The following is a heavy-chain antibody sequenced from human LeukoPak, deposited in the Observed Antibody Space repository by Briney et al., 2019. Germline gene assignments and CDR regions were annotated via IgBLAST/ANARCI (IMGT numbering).Heavy chain of an antibody. CDR1: GGSISSYY. J-gene: IGHJ4*02. D-gene: IGHD3-10*01. CDR3: ARDRGSESDWYYFDY. CDR2: IYYSGST. Sequence: PPETLSLTCAVYGGSISSYYWSWIRQPPGKGLEWIGYIYYSGSTNYNPSLKSRVTISVDTSKNQSSLKLSSVTAADTAVYYCARDRGSESDWYYFDYWGQGTLVTVSS. V-gene: IGHV4-59*01.